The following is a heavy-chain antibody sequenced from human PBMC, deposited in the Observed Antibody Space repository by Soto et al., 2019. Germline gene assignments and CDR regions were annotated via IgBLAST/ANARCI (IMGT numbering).Heavy chain of an antibody. V-gene: IGHV4-59*01. Sequence: QVQLQESGPGLVKPSETLSLTCTVSGGSITTYYWSWIRQPPGKGLEWIGYIFYSGSTNYNPSLKSRVTISVDTSKNQFSLKLSSVTAADTAVYYCARVWGDGFEIWGQGTMVTVSS. D-gene: IGHD1-26*01. CDR2: IFYSGST. J-gene: IGHJ3*02. CDR3: ARVWGDGFEI. CDR1: GGSITTYY.